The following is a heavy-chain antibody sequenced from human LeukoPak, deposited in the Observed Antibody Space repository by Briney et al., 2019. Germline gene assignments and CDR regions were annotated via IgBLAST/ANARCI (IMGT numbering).Heavy chain of an antibody. V-gene: IGHV3-23*01. CDR3: ARLVGYCSGGSCYRSGYFDY. D-gene: IGHD2-15*01. CDR2: ISGSGGST. Sequence: GGSLRLSCAASGFTFSSYAMSWVRQAPGKGLEWVSAISGSGGSTYYADSVKGRFTISRGNTKNTLYLQMNSLRAEDTAVYYCARLVGYCSGGSCYRSGYFDYWGQGTLVTVSS. J-gene: IGHJ4*02. CDR1: GFTFSSYA.